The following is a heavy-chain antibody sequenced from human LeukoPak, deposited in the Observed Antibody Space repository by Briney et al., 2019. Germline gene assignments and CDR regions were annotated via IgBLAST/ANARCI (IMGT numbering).Heavy chain of an antibody. CDR2: IYYSGST. CDR1: GGSISSYY. CDR3: ARRGGSGSLFGGYYFDY. V-gene: IGHV4-59*08. D-gene: IGHD3-10*01. Sequence: SETLSLTCTVSGGSISSYYWSWIRQPPGKGLKWIGYIYYSGSTNYNPSLKSRVTISVDTSKNQFSLKLSSVTAADTAVYYCARRGGSGSLFGGYYFDYWGQGTLVTVSS. J-gene: IGHJ4*02.